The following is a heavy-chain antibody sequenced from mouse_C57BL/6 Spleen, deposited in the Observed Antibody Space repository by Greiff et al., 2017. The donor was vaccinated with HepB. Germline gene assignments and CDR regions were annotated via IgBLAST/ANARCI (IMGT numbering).Heavy chain of an antibody. D-gene: IGHD1-1*01. Sequence: QVQLKQPGAELVKPGASVTLSCKASGYTFTSYWMHWVKQRPGRGLEWIGRIDPNSGGTKYTEKFKSKATLTVDKPYSTAYMQLSSLTSEDSAVYYCAREVYGSSPFAYWGQGTLVTVSA. CDR3: AREVYGSSPFAY. CDR1: GYTFTSYW. J-gene: IGHJ3*01. CDR2: IDPNSGGT. V-gene: IGHV1-72*01.